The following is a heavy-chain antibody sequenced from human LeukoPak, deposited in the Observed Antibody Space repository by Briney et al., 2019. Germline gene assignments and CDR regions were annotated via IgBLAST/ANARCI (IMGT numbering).Heavy chain of an antibody. D-gene: IGHD3-9*01. CDR3: ARGGDILTGYYTDY. Sequence: GGSLRLSCAASGFTFSSYSMNWARQAPGKGLEWVSSISSSSSYIYYADSVKGRFTISRDNAKNSLYLQMNSLRAEDTAVYYCARGGDILTGYYTDYWGQGTLVTVSS. CDR2: ISSSSSYI. V-gene: IGHV3-21*01. J-gene: IGHJ4*02. CDR1: GFTFSSYS.